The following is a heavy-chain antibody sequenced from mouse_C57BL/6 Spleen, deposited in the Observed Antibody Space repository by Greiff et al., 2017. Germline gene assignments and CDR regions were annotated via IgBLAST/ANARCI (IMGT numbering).Heavy chain of an antibody. Sequence: VQVVESGAELVRPGASVTLSCKASGYTFTDYEMHWVKQTPVHGLEWIGAIDPETGGTAYNQKFKGKAILTADKSSSTAYMELRSLTSEDSAVYYCTRWAYGSSYDFDYWGQGTTLTVSS. CDR2: IDPETGGT. J-gene: IGHJ2*01. V-gene: IGHV1-15*01. D-gene: IGHD1-1*01. CDR3: TRWAYGSSYDFDY. CDR1: GYTFTDYE.